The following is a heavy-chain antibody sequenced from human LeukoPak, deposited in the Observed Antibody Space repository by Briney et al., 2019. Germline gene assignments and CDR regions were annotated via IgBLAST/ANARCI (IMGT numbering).Heavy chain of an antibody. D-gene: IGHD3-3*01. CDR2: ISGSGGST. V-gene: IGHV3-23*01. CDR1: GFTFSSYA. J-gene: IGHJ4*02. Sequence: GGSLRLSCAASGFTFSSYAMSWVRQAPGKGLEWVSAISGSGGSTYYADSVKGRFTISRDNSKNTPYLQMNSLRAEDTAVYYCAKDRRRITIFGVVTGRGYYFDYWGQGTLVTVSS. CDR3: AKDRRRITIFGVVTGRGYYFDY.